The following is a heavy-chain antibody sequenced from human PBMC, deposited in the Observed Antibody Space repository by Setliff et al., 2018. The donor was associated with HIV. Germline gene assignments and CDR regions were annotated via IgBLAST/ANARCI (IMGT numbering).Heavy chain of an antibody. D-gene: IGHD3-10*01. CDR2: IYTSGST. J-gene: IGHJ5*02. CDR3: ARRIDNSGTFPDKNWLDP. CDR1: GGSISSYY. Sequence: PSETLSLTCSVSGGSISSYYWNWIRQPAGKGLEWIGRIYTSGSTNYNPSLKSRVTMSVDTSKNQFSLKLSSVTAADTAMYYCARRIDNSGTFPDKNWLDPWGQGSPVTVSS. V-gene: IGHV4-4*07.